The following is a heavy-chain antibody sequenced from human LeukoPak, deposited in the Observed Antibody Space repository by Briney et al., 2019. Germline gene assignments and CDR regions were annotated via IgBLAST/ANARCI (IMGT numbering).Heavy chain of an antibody. CDR3: ARVPKTMVRGPPDY. D-gene: IGHD3-10*01. CDR1: GGSFSGYY. V-gene: IGHV4-34*01. Sequence: SETLSLTCAVYGGSFSGYYWSWIRQPPGKGLEWIGEINHSGSTNYNPSLKSRVTISVDTSKNQFSLKLSSVTAADTAVYYCARVPKTMVRGPPDYWGQGTLVTVSS. CDR2: INHSGST. J-gene: IGHJ4*02.